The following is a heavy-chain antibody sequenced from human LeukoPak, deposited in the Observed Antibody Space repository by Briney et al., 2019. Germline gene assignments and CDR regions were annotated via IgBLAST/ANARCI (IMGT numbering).Heavy chain of an antibody. CDR1: GFTFDDYA. D-gene: IGHD6-13*01. Sequence: GGSLRLSCAASGFTFDDYAIYWVRQGPGKGLGWVSLISGDGVSIYYADSVKGRFTISRDNSKNSRYLQMNSLRTEDTALYYCAKEDYSSSWYALDYWGQGTLVTVSS. CDR2: ISGDGVSI. V-gene: IGHV3-43*02. J-gene: IGHJ4*02. CDR3: AKEDYSSSWYALDY.